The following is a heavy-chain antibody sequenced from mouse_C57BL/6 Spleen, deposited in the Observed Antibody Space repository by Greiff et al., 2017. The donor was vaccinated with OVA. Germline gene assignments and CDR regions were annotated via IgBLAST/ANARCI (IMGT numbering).Heavy chain of an antibody. CDR2: ISDGGSYT. CDR1: GFTFSSYA. V-gene: IGHV5-4*01. D-gene: IGHD4-1*01. Sequence: EVKLVESGGGLVKPGGSLKLSCAASGFTFSSYAMSWVRQTPEKRLEWVATISDGGSYTYYPDNVKGRFTISRDNDKNNLYLQMSHLKSEDTAMYYCAREAGTGYFDVWGTGTTVTVSS. CDR3: AREAGTGYFDV. J-gene: IGHJ1*03.